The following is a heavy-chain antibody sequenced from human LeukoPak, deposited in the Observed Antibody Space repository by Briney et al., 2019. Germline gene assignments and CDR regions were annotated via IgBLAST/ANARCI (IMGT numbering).Heavy chain of an antibody. V-gene: IGHV3-48*03. D-gene: IGHD1-20*01. CDR3: ARDMTGDRTYYFDY. J-gene: IGHJ4*02. CDR2: ISSSGSTI. Sequence: RGGSLRLSCAASGFTFISHEMNWVRQAPGKGLEWVSYISSSGSTIYYADSVKGRFTISRDNAKNSLYLQMNSLRAEDTAVYYCARDMTGDRTYYFDYWGQGTLVTVSS. CDR1: GFTFISHE.